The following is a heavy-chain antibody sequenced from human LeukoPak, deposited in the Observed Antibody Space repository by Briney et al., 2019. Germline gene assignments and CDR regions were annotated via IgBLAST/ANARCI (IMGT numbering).Heavy chain of an antibody. Sequence: PGGSLRLSCAASGFTFSSYAMSWVRQAPGKGLEWVSAISGSGGSTYYADSVKGQFTISRDNSKNTLYLQMNSLRAEDTAVYYCAKDLLGIAVASIGGWGQGTLVTVSS. D-gene: IGHD6-19*01. CDR3: AKDLLGIAVASIGG. CDR1: GFTFSSYA. CDR2: ISGSGGST. J-gene: IGHJ4*02. V-gene: IGHV3-23*01.